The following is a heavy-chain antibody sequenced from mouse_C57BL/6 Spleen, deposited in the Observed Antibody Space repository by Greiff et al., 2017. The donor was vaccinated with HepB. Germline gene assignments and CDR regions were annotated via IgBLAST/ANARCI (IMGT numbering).Heavy chain of an antibody. V-gene: IGHV1-61*01. CDR3: ARRTGTSAY. Sequence: VQLQQPGAELVRPGSSVKLSCKASGYTFTSYWMDWVKQRPGQGLEWIGNIYPSDSETHYNQKFKDKATFTVDKSSSTAYMQLSSLTSEDSAVYYCARRTGTSAYWGQGTLVTVSA. D-gene: IGHD4-1*01. J-gene: IGHJ3*01. CDR2: IYPSDSET. CDR1: GYTFTSYW.